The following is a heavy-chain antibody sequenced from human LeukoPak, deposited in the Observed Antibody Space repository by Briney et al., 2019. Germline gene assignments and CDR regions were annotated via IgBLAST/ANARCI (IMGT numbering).Heavy chain of an antibody. Sequence: GGSLRLSCAASGFTFSSYAMSWARQPPGKGLEWVSAISGSGGSTYYADSVKGRFTISRDNSKNTLYLQMNSLRAEDTAVYYCAKVTAYYYGMDVWGQGTTVTVSS. CDR1: GFTFSSYA. CDR2: ISGSGGST. CDR3: AKVTAYYYGMDV. V-gene: IGHV3-23*01. J-gene: IGHJ6*02. D-gene: IGHD1-14*01.